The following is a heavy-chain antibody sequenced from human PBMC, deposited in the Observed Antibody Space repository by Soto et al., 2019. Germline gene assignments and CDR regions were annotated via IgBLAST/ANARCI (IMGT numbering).Heavy chain of an antibody. J-gene: IGHJ4*02. CDR2: ITSDATTK. CDR3: ARGPTGWYGYDY. CDR1: GFTLRSSC. D-gene: IGHD6-19*01. Sequence: EVQLVESGGGLVQPGGSLTLSCVASGFTLRSSCMHWVRQAPGKGLVWVSRITSDATTKNYAEYAKGRFTIARDNSENTLYLQMDSLTAEDTAVYYCARGPTGWYGYDYWGQGTLLTVPS. V-gene: IGHV3-74*01.